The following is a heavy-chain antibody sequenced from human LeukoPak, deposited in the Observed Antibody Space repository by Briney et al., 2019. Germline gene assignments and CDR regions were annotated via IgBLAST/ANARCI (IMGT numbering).Heavy chain of an antibody. Sequence: PGGSLRLSCAASGFTFSSYAMSWVRQAPGKGLEWVSAISGSGGSTYYADSVKGRFTISRDNSKNTLYLQMNSLRAEDTAVYYCAKDSPTVTTWYYYGMDVWGQGTTVTVSS. CDR2: ISGSGGST. D-gene: IGHD4-11*01. J-gene: IGHJ6*02. V-gene: IGHV3-23*01. CDR3: AKDSPTVTTWYYYGMDV. CDR1: GFTFSSYA.